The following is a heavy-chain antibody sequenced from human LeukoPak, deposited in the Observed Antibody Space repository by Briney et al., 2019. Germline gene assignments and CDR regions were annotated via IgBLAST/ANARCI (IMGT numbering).Heavy chain of an antibody. CDR2: IYYTGAT. Sequence: PSETLSLTCTVSGGSISGYFWSCIRQPPGQGLEFIGYIYYTGATLYNPSLKSRVTMSVDTSKNQFSLKLSSVTAADTAVYYCATHDPVGYYQNGMAVWGQGTTVTVSS. CDR1: GGSISGYF. D-gene: IGHD2-15*01. CDR3: ATHDPVGYYQNGMAV. J-gene: IGHJ6*02. V-gene: IGHV4-59*08.